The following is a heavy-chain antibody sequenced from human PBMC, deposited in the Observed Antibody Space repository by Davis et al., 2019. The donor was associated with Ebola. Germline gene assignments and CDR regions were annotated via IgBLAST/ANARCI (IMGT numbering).Heavy chain of an antibody. D-gene: IGHD6-19*01. CDR3: ARDSTPAVAGHLDY. Sequence: GESLKISCAASGFTFSSYSMNWVRQAPGKGLEWVSYISSSSSTIYYADSVKGRFTISRDNAKNSLYLQMNSLRAEDTAVYYCARDSTPAVAGHLDYWGQGTLVTVSS. V-gene: IGHV3-48*01. CDR2: ISSSSSTI. CDR1: GFTFSSYS. J-gene: IGHJ4*02.